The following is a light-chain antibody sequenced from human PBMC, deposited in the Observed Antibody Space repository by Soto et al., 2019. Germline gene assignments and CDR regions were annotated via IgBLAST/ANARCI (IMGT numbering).Light chain of an antibody. CDR3: QQYNDWPPYT. Sequence: EIVMTQSPTTLSVSPGERATLSCRASRSVAYNLAWYQQKPAQAPRLLIYGASTRATGIPARFSASGFGTDFTLTISGLQSEDFAIYYCQQYNDWPPYTFGQGTKVDIK. V-gene: IGKV3-15*01. CDR1: RSVAYN. J-gene: IGKJ2*01. CDR2: GAS.